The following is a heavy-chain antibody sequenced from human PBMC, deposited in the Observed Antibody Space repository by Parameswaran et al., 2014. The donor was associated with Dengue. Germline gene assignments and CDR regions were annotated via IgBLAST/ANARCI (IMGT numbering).Heavy chain of an antibody. CDR2: INSSSNVI. CDR3: ARERWSDF. V-gene: IGHV3-48*02. Sequence: KWIRQPPGNGLEWIAYINSSSNVIYYADSVKGRFTISRDNAKKSLYLQMDSLRDEDTAVYFCARERWSDFWGQGTPGHRLL. D-gene: IGHD3-3*01. J-gene: IGHJ4*02.